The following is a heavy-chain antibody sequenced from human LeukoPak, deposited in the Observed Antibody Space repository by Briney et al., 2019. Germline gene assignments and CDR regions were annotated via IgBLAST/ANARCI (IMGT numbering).Heavy chain of an antibody. D-gene: IGHD6-13*01. CDR2: INHSGST. CDR1: GGSFSGYY. CDR3: ARERGLAAAGHYSRMYYFDY. V-gene: IGHV4-34*01. Sequence: SETLSLTCAVYGGSFSGYYWSWIRQPPGKGLEWIGEINHSGSTNYNPSLKSRVTISVDTSKNQFSLKLSSVTAADTAVYYCARERGLAAAGHYSRMYYFDYWGQGTLVTVSS. J-gene: IGHJ4*02.